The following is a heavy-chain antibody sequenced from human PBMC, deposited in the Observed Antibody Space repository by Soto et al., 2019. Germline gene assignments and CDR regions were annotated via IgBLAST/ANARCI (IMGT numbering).Heavy chain of an antibody. CDR3: ARARGYCSGGSCYRPPDY. CDR1: CGSFSGLY. V-gene: IGHV4-34*01. D-gene: IGHD2-15*01. Sequence: SETLSLTCAVFCGSFSGLYWSRIRQPPGKGLEWIGQIYDSGSTNNNPSLQSRVTISVDTSKNQFSLKLSSVTAADTAVYYCARARGYCSGGSCYRPPDYWGQGTLVTVSS. CDR2: IYDSGST. J-gene: IGHJ4*02.